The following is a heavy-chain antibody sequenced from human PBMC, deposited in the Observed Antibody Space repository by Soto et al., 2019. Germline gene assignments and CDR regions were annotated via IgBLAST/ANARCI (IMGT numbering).Heavy chain of an antibody. J-gene: IGHJ4*02. CDR2: ISYDGTNK. V-gene: IGHV3-30*18. CDR1: GFTFSNYG. CDR3: AKEWLFSYFDY. D-gene: IGHD3-22*01. Sequence: QVQLVESGGGVVQPGRSLRLSCAASGFTFSNYGMHWVHQAPGKGLEWVALISYDGTNKDYADSVKGRFTISRDNSKNTLYLQMNSLRAEDTAVYYCAKEWLFSYFDYWGQGTLVTVSS.